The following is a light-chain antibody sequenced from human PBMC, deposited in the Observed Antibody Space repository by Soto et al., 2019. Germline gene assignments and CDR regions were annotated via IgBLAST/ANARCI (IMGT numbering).Light chain of an antibody. Sequence: QSALTQPASVSGSPGQSITISCTGTSSDVGAYNWVAWYQQHPGKAPKLMICDVNNRPSGVSNPFSGSKSGNTASLTISGLQAEDEGDYYCSSYTNTNPVVFGGGTKLTVL. CDR3: SSYTNTNPVV. J-gene: IGLJ3*02. V-gene: IGLV2-14*03. CDR1: SSDVGAYNW. CDR2: DVN.